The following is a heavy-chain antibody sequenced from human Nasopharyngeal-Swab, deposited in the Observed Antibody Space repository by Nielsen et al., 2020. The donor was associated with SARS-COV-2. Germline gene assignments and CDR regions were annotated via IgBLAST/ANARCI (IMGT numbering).Heavy chain of an antibody. CDR1: GFTFSSYS. CDR3: AKDPLYSGYDLRYYFDY. Sequence: LSLTCAASGFTFSSYSMNWVRQAPGKGLEWVSYISSSSSTIYYADSVKGRFTISRDNAKNSLYLQMNSLRAEDTAVYYCAKDPLYSGYDLRYYFDYWGQGTLVTVSS. V-gene: IGHV3-48*04. D-gene: IGHD5-12*01. CDR2: ISSSSSTI. J-gene: IGHJ4*02.